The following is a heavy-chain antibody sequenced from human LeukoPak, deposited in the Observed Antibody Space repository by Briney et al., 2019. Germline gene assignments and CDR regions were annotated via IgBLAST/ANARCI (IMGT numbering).Heavy chain of an antibody. D-gene: IGHD5-24*01. Sequence: GGPLRLSCAASGFTVSSNYMSWVRQAPGKGLEWVSVIYSGGSTYYADSVKGRFTISRDNSKNTLYLQMNSLRAEDTAVYYCARAIWGDGYNRPYFDYWGQGTLVTVSS. CDR2: IYSGGST. CDR3: ARAIWGDGYNRPYFDY. J-gene: IGHJ4*02. CDR1: GFTVSSNY. V-gene: IGHV3-66*01.